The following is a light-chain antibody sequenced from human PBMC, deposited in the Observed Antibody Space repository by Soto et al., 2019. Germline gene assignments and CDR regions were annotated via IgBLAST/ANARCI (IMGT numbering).Light chain of an antibody. V-gene: IGKV2-28*01. J-gene: IGKJ2*01. Sequence: DIVLTQSPPSLPVTPGEPASISCRSSQSLLHSNGYTYLDWYLQKPGQSPQLLIYLVSNRASGVPDRFSGSGSGTDFTLKISRVEAEDVGVYYCMQALQTRTFGQGTKLEIK. CDR1: QSLLHSNGYTY. CDR2: LVS. CDR3: MQALQTRT.